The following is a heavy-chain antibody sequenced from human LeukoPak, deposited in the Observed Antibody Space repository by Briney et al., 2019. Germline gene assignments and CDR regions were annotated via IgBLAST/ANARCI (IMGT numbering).Heavy chain of an antibody. CDR2: IYTSGST. Sequence: PSETLSLTCTVSGGSISSGSYYWSWIRQPAGKGLEWIGRIYTSGSTNYNPSLKSRVTISVDTSKNQFSLKLSSVTAADTAVYYCAREKYYGSGSYPLYNWFDPWGQGTLVTVSS. D-gene: IGHD3-10*01. CDR3: AREKYYGSGSYPLYNWFDP. J-gene: IGHJ5*02. CDR1: GGSISSGSYY. V-gene: IGHV4-61*02.